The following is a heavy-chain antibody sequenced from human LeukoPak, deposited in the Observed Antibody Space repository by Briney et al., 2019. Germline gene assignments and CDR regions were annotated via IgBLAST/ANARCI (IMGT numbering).Heavy chain of an antibody. CDR3: AKSRYYYGSGNYYSIDY. Sequence: GGSLRLSCAASGFTFSSYWMSWVRQAPGKGLEWVANIKQDGSEKYYVDSVKGRFTISRDNAKNSLYLQMNSLRAEDTAVYYCAKSRYYYGSGNYYSIDYWGQGTLVTVSS. CDR2: IKQDGSEK. V-gene: IGHV3-7*01. CDR1: GFTFSSYW. J-gene: IGHJ4*02. D-gene: IGHD3-10*01.